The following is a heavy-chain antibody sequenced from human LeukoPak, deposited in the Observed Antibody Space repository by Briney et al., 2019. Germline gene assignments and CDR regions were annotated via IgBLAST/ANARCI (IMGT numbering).Heavy chain of an antibody. CDR2: ISASSSAI. Sequence: GGSLRLSCAGSGFTFSSYGMNWVRQAPGKGLEWVSYISASSSAIYYADSVKGRLTISRDDAKNSLYLQMNSLRAEDTAVYYCARRLGLWGRGTLVTVSS. V-gene: IGHV3-48*01. CDR1: GFTFSSYG. J-gene: IGHJ2*01. CDR3: ARRLGL.